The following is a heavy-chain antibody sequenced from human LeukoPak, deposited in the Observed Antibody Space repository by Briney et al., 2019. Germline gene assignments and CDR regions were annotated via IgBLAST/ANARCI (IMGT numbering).Heavy chain of an antibody. D-gene: IGHD3-10*01. CDR2: INPNSGGT. Sequence: ASVKVSCKVSGYTFTGYYLHWVRQAPGQGLEWMGRINPNSGGTNYAQKFQGRVTMTRDTSISTAYMELSRLRSDDTAVYYCARLPVRGVIHFDYWGQGTLVTVSS. V-gene: IGHV1-2*06. CDR1: GYTFTGYY. J-gene: IGHJ4*02. CDR3: ARLPVRGVIHFDY.